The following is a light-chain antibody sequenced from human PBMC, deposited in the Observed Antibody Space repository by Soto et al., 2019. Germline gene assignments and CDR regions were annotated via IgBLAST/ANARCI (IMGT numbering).Light chain of an antibody. Sequence: QSAATLSLYTGESAALSCRASQRVSRNLAWYQQKPGQAPRLLIYDASTRATGIPDRFSGSGSGTDFTLTISRLEPEDFAVYYCQQYGISGTFGQGTKV. V-gene: IGKV3-20*01. CDR1: QRVSRN. CDR3: QQYGISGT. CDR2: DAS. J-gene: IGKJ1*01.